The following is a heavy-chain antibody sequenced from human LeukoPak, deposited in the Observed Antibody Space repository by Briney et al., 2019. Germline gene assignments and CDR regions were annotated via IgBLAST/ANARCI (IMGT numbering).Heavy chain of an antibody. J-gene: IGHJ3*02. CDR3: ARRRQGLAHDAFDI. V-gene: IGHV1-18*01. CDR2: ISAYNGNT. D-gene: IGHD6-19*01. CDR1: GYTFTSYG. Sequence: ASVKVSCKASGYTFTSYGISWVRQAPGQGLEWMGWISAYNGNTNYAQRFQGRVTITADKSTSTAYMELSSLRSEDTAVYYCARRRQGLAHDAFDIWGQGTMVTVSS.